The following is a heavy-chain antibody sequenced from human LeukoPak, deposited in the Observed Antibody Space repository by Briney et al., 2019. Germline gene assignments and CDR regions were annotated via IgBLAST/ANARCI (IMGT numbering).Heavy chain of an antibody. CDR1: GGTFSSYT. CDR3: ARDYYDSSGYYPNDAFDI. Sequence: SVKVSCKASGGTFSSYTISWVRQAPGQGLEWMGRIIPILGIANYAQRFQGRVTTTADKSTSTAYMELSSLRSEDTAVYYCARDYYDSSGYYPNDAFDIWGQGTMVTVSS. V-gene: IGHV1-69*04. CDR2: IIPILGIA. D-gene: IGHD3-22*01. J-gene: IGHJ3*02.